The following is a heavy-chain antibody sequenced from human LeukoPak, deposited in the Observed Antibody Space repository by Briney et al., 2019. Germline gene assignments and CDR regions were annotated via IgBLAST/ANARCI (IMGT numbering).Heavy chain of an antibody. CDR1: GFTVNNNY. CDR3: GRDLIGTAASWDC. J-gene: IGHJ4*02. CDR2: ISSGGST. Sequence: GGSLRLSCVASGFTVNNNYMNWVRQGPGKGLEWVSVISSGGSTYYADSVTGRFTISRDNSKNTLYLQMNSLRVEDTAVYYCGRDLIGTAASWDCWGQGTLVTVFS. D-gene: IGHD6-25*01. V-gene: IGHV3-53*01.